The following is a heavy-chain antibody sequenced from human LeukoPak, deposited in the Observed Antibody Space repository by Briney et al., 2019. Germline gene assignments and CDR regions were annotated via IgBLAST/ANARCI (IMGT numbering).Heavy chain of an antibody. V-gene: IGHV1-69*13. CDR3: ATYDILTGFDY. CDR1: GGTFSDHI. J-gene: IGHJ4*02. Sequence: ASVKVSCKASGGTFSDHIIFWVRQAPGQGLEWMGGISPLLGASNHTQKFQDRVRITADESASTAYMELSNLRSADTAVYYCATYDILTGFDYWGQGTLVTVSA. CDR2: ISPLLGAS. D-gene: IGHD3-9*01.